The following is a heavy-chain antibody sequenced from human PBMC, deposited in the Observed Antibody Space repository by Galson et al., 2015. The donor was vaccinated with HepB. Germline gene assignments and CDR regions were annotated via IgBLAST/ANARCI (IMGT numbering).Heavy chain of an antibody. D-gene: IGHD3-22*01. CDR1: GFTVSSHA. J-gene: IGHJ5*02. V-gene: IGHV3-23*01. Sequence: SLRLSCAASGFTVSSHAMSWVRQAPGKGLEWVSGISGNGASTYYADSVKGRFTISRENSKNALYLQMNSLRAEDTAVYYCAKTSMFYYETSDYRAGWFDPWGQGTLVTVSS. CDR3: AKTSMFYYETSDYRAGWFDP. CDR2: ISGNGAST.